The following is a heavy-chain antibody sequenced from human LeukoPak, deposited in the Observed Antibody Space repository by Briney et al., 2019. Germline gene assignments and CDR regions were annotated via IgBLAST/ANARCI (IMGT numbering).Heavy chain of an antibody. V-gene: IGHV1-24*01. CDR3: AREQGEPYCGGDCYLPGVYWFDP. D-gene: IGHD2-21*02. CDR2: FDPEDGET. J-gene: IGHJ5*02. CDR1: GYTLTELS. Sequence: GASVKVSCKVSGYTLTELSMHWVRQAPGKGLEWMGGFDPEDGETIYAQKFQGRVTMTEDTSTDTAYMELSSLRSEDTAVYYCAREQGEPYCGGDCYLPGVYWFDPWGQGTLVTVSS.